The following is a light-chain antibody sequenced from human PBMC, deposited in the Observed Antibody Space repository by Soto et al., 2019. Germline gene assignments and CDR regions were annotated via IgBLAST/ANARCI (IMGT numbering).Light chain of an antibody. V-gene: IGLV2-14*03. J-gene: IGLJ2*01. CDR1: SCDVGGYNY. Sequence: QSALTQPASVSGSPGQSITISCTGTSCDVGGYNYVSWYQQHPGKAPKLMIYDVSNRPSGVSNRFSGSRSGNTASLTISGLQAEDEAHYYCSSYTGSTTLVIFGGGTKVTVL. CDR2: DVS. CDR3: SSYTGSTTLVI.